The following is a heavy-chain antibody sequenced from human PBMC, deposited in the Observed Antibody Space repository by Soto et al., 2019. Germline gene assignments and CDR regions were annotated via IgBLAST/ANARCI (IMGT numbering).Heavy chain of an antibody. Sequence: QVQLVQSGAEVKKPGSSVKVSCKASGGTFSSYAISWVRQAPGQGLEWMGGIIPIFGTANYAQKFQGRVTITADESTSTAYMELSSLRSEDTAVYYCARLSWREEDGYSTTADYWGQGTLVTVSS. J-gene: IGHJ4*02. CDR2: IIPIFGTA. D-gene: IGHD5-18*01. CDR1: GGTFSSYA. CDR3: ARLSWREEDGYSTTADY. V-gene: IGHV1-69*01.